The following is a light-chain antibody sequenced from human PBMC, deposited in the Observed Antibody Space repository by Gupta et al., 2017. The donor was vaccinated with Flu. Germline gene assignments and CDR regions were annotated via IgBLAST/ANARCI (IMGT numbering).Light chain of an antibody. CDR2: DAS. J-gene: IGKJ2*01. CDR1: QSVSSY. CDR3: QQRSNGPPGYT. V-gene: IGKV3-11*01. Sequence: EIVLTQSPATLSLSPGERATLSCRASQSVSSYLAWYQQKPGQATRLLIYDASNRATGIPARFSGSGYGTDFTLTISSLEPEDFAVYYCQQRSNGPPGYTFGQGTKLEIK.